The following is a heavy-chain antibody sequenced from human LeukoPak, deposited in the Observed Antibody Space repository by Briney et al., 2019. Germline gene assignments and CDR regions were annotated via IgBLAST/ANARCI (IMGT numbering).Heavy chain of an antibody. V-gene: IGHV1-8*01. J-gene: IGHJ4*02. D-gene: IGHD3-22*01. CDR1: GYTFTSYD. CDR3: ARSSITYYYDSSGYPPDY. Sequence: GASVKVSCKASGYTFTSYDINWVRQATGQGLEWMGWMNPNSGNTGYAQKFQGRVTMTRNTSISTAYMELSSLRSGDTAVYYCARSSITYYYDSSGYPPDYWGQGTLVTVSS. CDR2: MNPNSGNT.